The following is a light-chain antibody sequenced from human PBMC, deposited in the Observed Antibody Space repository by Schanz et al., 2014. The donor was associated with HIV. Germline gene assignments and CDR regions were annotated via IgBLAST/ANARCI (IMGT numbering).Light chain of an antibody. Sequence: QSVMTQPPSASGTPGQRVTISCSGSSSNIGSNYVYWYQQLPGTAPKLLIYRSDQRPSGVPDRFSGSKSGTSASLAISGLQSEDEAIYYCASWDDSLRAYVFGSGTKLTVL. CDR3: ASWDDSLRAYV. J-gene: IGLJ1*01. CDR2: RSD. V-gene: IGLV1-47*01. CDR1: SSNIGSNY.